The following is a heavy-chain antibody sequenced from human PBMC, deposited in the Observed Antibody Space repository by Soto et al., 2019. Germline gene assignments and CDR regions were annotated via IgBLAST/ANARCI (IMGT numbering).Heavy chain of an antibody. CDR2: ISGSGVST. V-gene: IGHV3-23*01. CDR1: GFTFSSYA. J-gene: IGHJ3*02. CDR3: AKFYCISIMCQVPAAKSTGGFEI. D-gene: IGHD2-2*01. Sequence: EPQLLESGGGVGHPGGSLRLSCAASGFTFSSYAMSWVRQAPGKGLEWVAAISGSGVSTYYADSVRGRSTISRDNPKKTGDLQMNSLRAEDTAVYYCAKFYCISIMCQVPAAKSTGGFEIWGQGTLVTVS.